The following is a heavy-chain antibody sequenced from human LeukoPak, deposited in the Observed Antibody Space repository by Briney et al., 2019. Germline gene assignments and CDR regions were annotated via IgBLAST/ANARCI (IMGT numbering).Heavy chain of an antibody. CDR3: ARGRETTVTTRWFDP. D-gene: IGHD4-17*01. J-gene: IGHJ5*02. Sequence: PSETLSLTCAVYGGSFSGYYWSWIRQAPGKGLEWIGEINHSGSTNYNPSLKSRVTISVDTSKNQFSLKLSSVTAADTAVYYCARGRETTVTTRWFDPWGQGTLVTVSS. CDR2: INHSGST. V-gene: IGHV4-34*01. CDR1: GGSFSGYY.